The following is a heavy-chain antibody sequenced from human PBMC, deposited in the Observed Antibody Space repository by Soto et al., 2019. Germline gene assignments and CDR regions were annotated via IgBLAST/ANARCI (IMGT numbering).Heavy chain of an antibody. CDR2: IWYDGSNK. CDR1: GFTFSSYG. Sequence: SLRLSCAASGFTFSSYGMHWVRQAPGKGLEWVAVIWYDGSNKYYADSVKGRFTISRDNSKNTLYLQMNSLRAEDTAVYYCASYYGSGSYYSYYYYMDVWGKGTTVTVSS. J-gene: IGHJ6*03. D-gene: IGHD3-10*01. CDR3: ASYYGSGSYYSYYYYMDV. V-gene: IGHV3-33*01.